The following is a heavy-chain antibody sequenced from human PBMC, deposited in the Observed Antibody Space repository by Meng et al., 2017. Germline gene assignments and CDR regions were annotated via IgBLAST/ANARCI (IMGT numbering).Heavy chain of an antibody. CDR3: ARVIGSGWYRSSALDF. D-gene: IGHD6-19*01. J-gene: IGHJ3*01. Sequence: AGSLRLSCAASGFTFSSYWMHWVRQAPGKGLVWVSRINSDGSSTSYADSVKGRFTISRDNAKNTLYLQMTSLRAEDTAVYYCARVIGSGWYRSSALDFWGQGTMVTVSS. CDR2: INSDGSST. CDR1: GFTFSSYW. V-gene: IGHV3-74*01.